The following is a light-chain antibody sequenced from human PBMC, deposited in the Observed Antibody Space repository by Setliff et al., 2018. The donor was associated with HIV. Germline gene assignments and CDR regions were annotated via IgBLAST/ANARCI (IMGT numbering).Light chain of an antibody. CDR1: PSDVGGFTL. V-gene: IGLV2-23*02. CDR3: LSYTGSDTFV. CDR2: DVS. J-gene: IGLJ1*01. Sequence: QSALSQPASVSGSPGLSITISCTGTPSDVGGFTLVSWYQKYPDRVPKLIIYDVSKRPSRVSDRSSGSKSANTASLTISGLQAEDEADYYCLSYTGSDTFVFGSGTKVTVL.